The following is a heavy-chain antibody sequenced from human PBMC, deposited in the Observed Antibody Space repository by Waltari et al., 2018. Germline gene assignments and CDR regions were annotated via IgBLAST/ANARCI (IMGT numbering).Heavy chain of an antibody. Sequence: QVQLVQSGAEVKKPGSSVKVSCKASGGTFSSYAISWVRQAPGQGLAWMGGIIPIVGTANYAQKFQGRVTSTTDEATSTAYMELSSLRSEDTAVYYCARDEGIAVAENYYYGMDVWGQGTTVTVSS. CDR1: GGTFSSYA. CDR3: ARDEGIAVAENYYYGMDV. J-gene: IGHJ6*02. CDR2: IIPIVGTA. V-gene: IGHV1-69*05. D-gene: IGHD6-19*01.